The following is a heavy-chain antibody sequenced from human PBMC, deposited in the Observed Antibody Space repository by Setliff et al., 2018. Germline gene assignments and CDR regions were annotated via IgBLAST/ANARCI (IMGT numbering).Heavy chain of an antibody. D-gene: IGHD4-17*01. Sequence: SETLSLTCAVSGGSISSINWWSWVRQPPGKGLEWIGEIYHSGSTNYNPSLKSRVTISVDKSKNQFSLKLSSVTAADTAVYYCARDPLTTNRRRAFDIWGQGTMVTVSS. CDR1: GGSISSINW. J-gene: IGHJ3*02. CDR3: ARDPLTTNRRRAFDI. V-gene: IGHV4-4*02. CDR2: IYHSGST.